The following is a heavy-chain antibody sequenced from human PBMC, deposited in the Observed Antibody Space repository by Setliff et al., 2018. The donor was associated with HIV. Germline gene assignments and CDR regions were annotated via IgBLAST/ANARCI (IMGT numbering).Heavy chain of an antibody. CDR1: GFTFSNYA. CDR2: ISGSAGTT. Sequence: GGSLRLSCAAPGFTFSNYAMSWVRQAPGKGLEWVSGISGSAGTTYYADSVKGRFTISRDNSKNTLYLQMNSLRAEDTAVYYCAKDPPSSSWFTALLDYWGQGALVTVSS. CDR3: AKDPPSSSWFTALLDY. V-gene: IGHV3-23*01. D-gene: IGHD6-13*01. J-gene: IGHJ4*02.